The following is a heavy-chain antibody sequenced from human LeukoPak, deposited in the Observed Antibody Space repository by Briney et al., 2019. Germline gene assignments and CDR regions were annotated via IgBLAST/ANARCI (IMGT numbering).Heavy chain of an antibody. Sequence: GGSLRLSCAASGFTFSSYNMKWVRQAPGKGLEWVSSISSRSSYIFYADSVKGRFTISRDNAKKSLYLQMNSLRAEDTAVYYCAREDSSGAFDIWGQGTMVTVSS. CDR1: GFTFSSYN. D-gene: IGHD3-22*01. CDR3: AREDSSGAFDI. J-gene: IGHJ3*02. V-gene: IGHV3-21*01. CDR2: ISSRSSYI.